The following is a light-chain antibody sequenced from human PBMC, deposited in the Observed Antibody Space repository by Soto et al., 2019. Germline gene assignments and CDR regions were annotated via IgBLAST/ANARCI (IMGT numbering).Light chain of an antibody. CDR3: QQYEALPLT. CDR2: DAS. J-gene: IGKJ4*01. V-gene: IGKV1-33*01. Sequence: DVQMTQSPSSLSASVGDRVTITCQASHDISDYLNWYQQKPGKAPNLLIYDASNLETGVPSRFAGSGSGTVFTFTNSNLQPEDTATYYCQQYEALPLTFGGGTKVEI. CDR1: HDISDY.